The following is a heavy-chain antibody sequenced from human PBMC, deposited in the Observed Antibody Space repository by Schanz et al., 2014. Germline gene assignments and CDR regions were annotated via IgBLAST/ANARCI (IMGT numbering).Heavy chain of an antibody. D-gene: IGHD2-15*01. V-gene: IGHV3-48*01. CDR1: EFSFSSFG. CDR3: ARENGSVSSPAVTYYIDV. CDR2: ISSSSSTI. Sequence: EVQLVESGGGLVQPRGSLRLSCAASEFSFSSFGMNWVRQAPGKGLEWVSYISSSSSTIYYADSVKGRFTISRDNAKNSLYLKMNSLRSDDTAIYHCARENGSVSSPAVTYYIDVWGKGTTVTVSS. J-gene: IGHJ6*03.